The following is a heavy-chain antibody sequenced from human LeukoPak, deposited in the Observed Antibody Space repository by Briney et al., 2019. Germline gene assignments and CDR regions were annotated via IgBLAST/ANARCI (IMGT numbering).Heavy chain of an antibody. CDR1: GGSISSHY. J-gene: IGHJ6*03. CDR2: IYYSGST. CDR3: ARGQVNYDFWSGHTVDHYMDV. V-gene: IGHV4-59*11. D-gene: IGHD3-3*01. Sequence: SETLSLTCTVSGGSISSHYWSWIRQPPGKGLEWIGYIYYSGSTNYNPSLKSRVTISVDTSKNQFSLKLSSVTAADTAVYYCARGQVNYDFWSGHTVDHYMDVWGKGTTVTVSS.